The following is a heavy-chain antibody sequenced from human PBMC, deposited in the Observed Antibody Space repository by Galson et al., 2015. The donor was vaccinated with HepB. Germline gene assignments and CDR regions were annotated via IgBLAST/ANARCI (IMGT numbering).Heavy chain of an antibody. CDR2: ISYDGSNK. J-gene: IGHJ6*03. CDR3: ARDPRLIVADLSGYMDV. Sequence: SLRLSCAASGFTFSSYSMNWVRQAPGKGLEWVAVISYDGSNKYYADSVKGRFTISRDNSKNTLYLQMNSLRAEDTAVYYCARDPRLIVADLSGYMDVWGKGTTVTVSS. CDR1: GFTFSSYS. D-gene: IGHD2-21*01. V-gene: IGHV3-30*03.